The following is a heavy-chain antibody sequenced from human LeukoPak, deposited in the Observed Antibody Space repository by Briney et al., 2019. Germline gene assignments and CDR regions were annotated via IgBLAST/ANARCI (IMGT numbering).Heavy chain of an antibody. V-gene: IGHV4-39*07. CDR2: IYYSGST. D-gene: IGHD5-18*01. CDR1: GGSISSSSYY. J-gene: IGHJ4*02. Sequence: PSETLSLTCTVSGGSISSSSYYWGWIRQPPGKGLEWIGSIYYSGSTYYNPSLKSRVTISVDTSKNQFSLKLSSVTAADTAVYYCASGTRIQLWLLSFDYWGQGTLVTVSS. CDR3: ASGTRIQLWLLSFDY.